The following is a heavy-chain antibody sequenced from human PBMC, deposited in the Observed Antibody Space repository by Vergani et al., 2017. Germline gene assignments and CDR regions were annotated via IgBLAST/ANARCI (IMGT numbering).Heavy chain of an antibody. CDR1: GFTFSSYE. Sequence: EVQLVESGGGLVQPGGSLRLSCAASGFTFSSYEMNWVRQAPGKGLEWVSYISSSGSSIYYADSVKGRFTISRDNARNSLYLQMNSLRAEDTAVYYCARGCNWAWRIDYWGQGTLVTVSS. V-gene: IGHV3-48*03. CDR3: ARGCNWAWRIDY. D-gene: IGHD7-27*01. J-gene: IGHJ4*02. CDR2: ISSSGSSI.